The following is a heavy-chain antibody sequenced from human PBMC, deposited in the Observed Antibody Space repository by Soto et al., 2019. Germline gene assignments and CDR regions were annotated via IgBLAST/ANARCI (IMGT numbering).Heavy chain of an antibody. CDR2: ISGSGGTT. V-gene: IGHV3-23*01. D-gene: IGHD1-26*01. J-gene: IGHJ4*02. Sequence: DVQLLESGGGLVQPGGSLRLSCAASGFTFRSYDMSWVRQAPGKGLEWVSAISGSGGTTYYADSVKGRFTVSRDNSKNTLFVYMNSLRVEDTAIYYCAKSTTVGELAYWGQGTLVTVSS. CDR3: AKSTTVGELAY. CDR1: GFTFRSYD.